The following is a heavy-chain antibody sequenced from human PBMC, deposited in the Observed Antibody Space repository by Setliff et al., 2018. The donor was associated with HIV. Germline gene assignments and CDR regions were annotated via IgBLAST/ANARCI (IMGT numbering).Heavy chain of an antibody. Sequence: ASVKVSCKASGYSFTSYDMHWVRQAPGQGLEWMGWINPNSGDTNYAQKFQGRVTMTRDTSVSTAYMNLTRLRSDDTALYYCARDRNDFLWGSYRYTAGFDYWGHGTLVTVSS. J-gene: IGHJ4*01. D-gene: IGHD3-16*02. CDR1: GYSFTSYD. CDR3: ARDRNDFLWGSYRYTAGFDY. CDR2: INPNSGDT. V-gene: IGHV1-2*02.